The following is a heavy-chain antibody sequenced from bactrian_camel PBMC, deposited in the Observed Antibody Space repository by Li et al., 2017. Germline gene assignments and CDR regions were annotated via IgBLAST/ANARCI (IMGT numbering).Heavy chain of an antibody. V-gene: IGHV3S53*01. CDR1: GYIYNEYC. CDR2: IVTDGAT. D-gene: IGHD2*01. CDR3: AAAGGYAYYPLREYEYNY. Sequence: HVQLVESGGGSAQAGGSLRLSCVASGYIYNEYCMAWFRQAPGKEREGDAVIVTDGATSYSDTVFGRFTISRDNAKNTLYLQMNSLKPEDTAMYYCAAAGGYAYYPLREYEYNYWGQGTQVTV. J-gene: IGHJ4*01.